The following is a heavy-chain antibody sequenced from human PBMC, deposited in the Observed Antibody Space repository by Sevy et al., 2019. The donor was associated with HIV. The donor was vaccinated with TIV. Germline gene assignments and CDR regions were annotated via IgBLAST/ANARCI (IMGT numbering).Heavy chain of an antibody. D-gene: IGHD3-9*01. CDR3: AKDFTGYNGMDV. J-gene: IGHJ6*02. CDR1: GIIFTSSG. Sequence: GGSLRLSCVVSGIIFTSSGMHWVRQAPGKGLEWVAVISHHGRDKFYADSVKGRFTTSRDNSKNILYLQMNGLRIEDTAVYYCAKDFTGYNGMDVWGQGTMVTVSS. CDR2: ISHHGRDK. V-gene: IGHV3-30*18.